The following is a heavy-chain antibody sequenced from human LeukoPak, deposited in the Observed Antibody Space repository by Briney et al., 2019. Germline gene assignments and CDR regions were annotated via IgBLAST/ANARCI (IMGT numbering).Heavy chain of an antibody. CDR3: AREWGPAAMAHTLN. CDR1: GFTFSSYT. J-gene: IGHJ4*02. CDR2: ISSSVSYM. V-gene: IGHV3-21*01. Sequence: KPGGSLRLSCVVSGFTFSSYTMNWVRQAPGRGLEWVSSISSSVSYMFYADSVKGRFTISRDNAKNSLYLQMNSLRAEDTAVYYCAREWGPAAMAHTLNWGQGTLVTVP. D-gene: IGHD2-2*01.